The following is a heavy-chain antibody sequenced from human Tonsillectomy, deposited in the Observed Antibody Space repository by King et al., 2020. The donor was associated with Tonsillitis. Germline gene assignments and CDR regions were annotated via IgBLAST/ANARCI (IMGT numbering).Heavy chain of an antibody. D-gene: IGHD3-16*01. J-gene: IGHJ4*02. CDR1: GFSFSSYA. V-gene: IGHV3-21*01. CDR3: ARDVLGGFDY. CDR2: ISSTSKYI. Sequence: EVQLVESGGGLVKPGGSLRLSCTASGFSFSSYAMNWVRQAPGKGLEWVSSISSTSKYIFYADSVKGRLTISRDNAKNSLFLQMSGLRAGDTAVYYCARDVLGGFDYWGQGTLVPVSS.